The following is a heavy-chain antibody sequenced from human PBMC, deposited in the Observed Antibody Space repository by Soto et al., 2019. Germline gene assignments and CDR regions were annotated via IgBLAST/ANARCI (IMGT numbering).Heavy chain of an antibody. J-gene: IGHJ5*01. Sequence: LRLSCVGSGFTLSSFSMSWVRQTPGKGLEWVSSITTGNDYISYADSVKGRFTISRDNAKNSLSLRMNSLRADDTALYFCARDSYSSLFDSWGQGTLVTVSS. CDR1: GFTLSSFS. V-gene: IGHV3-21*01. D-gene: IGHD6-19*01. CDR3: ARDSYSSLFDS. CDR2: ITTGNDYI.